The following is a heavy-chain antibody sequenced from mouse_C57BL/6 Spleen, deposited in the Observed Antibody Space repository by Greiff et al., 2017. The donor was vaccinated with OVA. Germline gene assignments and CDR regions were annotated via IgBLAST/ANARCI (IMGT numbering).Heavy chain of an antibody. CDR3: ARGSSGYHFAY. J-gene: IGHJ3*01. Sequence: QVQLQQSGAELVKPGASVKISYKASGYAFSSYWMNWVKQRPGKGLEWIGQIYPGDGDTNYNGKFKGKATLTADKSSSTAYMQLSSLTSEDSAVYFCARGSSGYHFAYWGQGTLVTVSA. V-gene: IGHV1-80*01. CDR2: IYPGDGDT. CDR1: GYAFSSYW. D-gene: IGHD3-2*02.